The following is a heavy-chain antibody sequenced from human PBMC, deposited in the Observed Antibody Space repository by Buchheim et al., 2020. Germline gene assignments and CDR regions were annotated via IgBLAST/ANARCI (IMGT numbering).Heavy chain of an antibody. CDR2: ISSSSSTI. Sequence: EVQLVESGGGLVQPGGSLRLSCAASGFTFSSYSMNWVRQAPGKGLEWVSYISSSSSTIYYADSVKGRFTISRDNAKNSLYLQMNSLRAEDTAVYYCARDSGTTPNYHYYYGMDVWGQGTT. D-gene: IGHD1-7*01. CDR1: GFTFSSYS. CDR3: ARDSGTTPNYHYYYGMDV. V-gene: IGHV3-48*04. J-gene: IGHJ6*02.